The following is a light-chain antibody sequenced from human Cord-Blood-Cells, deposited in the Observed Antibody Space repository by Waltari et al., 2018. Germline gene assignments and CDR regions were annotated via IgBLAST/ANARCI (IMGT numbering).Light chain of an antibody. J-gene: IGLJ3*02. CDR1: SSAVGGYNY. V-gene: IGLV2-11*01. CDR3: CSYAGSYTWV. Sequence: QSALTKPRSVSGSPGQSVTISCTGTSSAVGGYNYVSWYQQHPGKAPKLMIYDVSKRPSGVPDRFSGSKSGNTASLTISGLQAEDEADYYCCSYAGSYTWVFGGGTKLTVL. CDR2: DVS.